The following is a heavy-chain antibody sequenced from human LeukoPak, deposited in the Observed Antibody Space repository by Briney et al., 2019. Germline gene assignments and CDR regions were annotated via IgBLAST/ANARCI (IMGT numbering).Heavy chain of an antibody. Sequence: GGSLRLSCAASGFSFSTYAMGWVRQAPGKELEWVSSISGTGDSTYYADAVKGRFTISRDNSKNTLYLQMNSLRAEDTAVYYCVEDVVVIVAAKPGIWGQGTLVTVSS. CDR2: ISGTGDST. D-gene: IGHD2-15*01. CDR1: GFSFSTYA. J-gene: IGHJ4*02. CDR3: VEDVVVIVAAKPGI. V-gene: IGHV3-23*01.